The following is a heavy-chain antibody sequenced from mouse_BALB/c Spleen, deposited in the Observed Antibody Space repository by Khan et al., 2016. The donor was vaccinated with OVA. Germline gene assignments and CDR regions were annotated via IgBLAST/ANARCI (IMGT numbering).Heavy chain of an antibody. CDR2: INPSSGYT. V-gene: IGHV1-4*01. J-gene: IGHJ3*01. CDR3: SREGAYYRNDSWFAY. CDR1: GYTFTSYT. Sequence: VQLQESGAELARPGASVKMSCKASGYTFTSYTMHWIKQRPGQGLEWIGYINPSSGYTNYNQKFKDKATSTADKSSTTAYMQLSSLTSDDSAVYYCSREGAYYRNDSWFAYWGQGTRVTVSA. D-gene: IGHD2-14*01.